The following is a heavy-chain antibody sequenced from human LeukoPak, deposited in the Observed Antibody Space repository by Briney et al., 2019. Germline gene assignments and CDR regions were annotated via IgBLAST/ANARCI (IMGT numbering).Heavy chain of an antibody. CDR3: ARGGGNTAMVTPFDP. Sequence: GASVKVSCKASGYTFTSYYMHWVRQAPGQGLEWMGIINPSGGSTSYAQKFQGRVTMTRDMSTSTVYMELSSLRSEDTAVYYCARGGGNTAMVTPFDPWGQGTLVTVSS. CDR2: INPSGGST. CDR1: GYTFTSYY. V-gene: IGHV1-46*01. J-gene: IGHJ5*02. D-gene: IGHD5-18*01.